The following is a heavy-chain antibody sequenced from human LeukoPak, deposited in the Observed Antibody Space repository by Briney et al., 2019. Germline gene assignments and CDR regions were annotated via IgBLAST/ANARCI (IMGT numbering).Heavy chain of an antibody. CDR2: ISSASSYI. CDR3: AELGITMIGGV. D-gene: IGHD3-10*02. J-gene: IGHJ6*04. CDR1: GFPFTSYS. V-gene: IGHV3-21*01. Sequence: GGSLRLSCAGSGFPFTSYSMSWVRQAPGKGLEWVSSISSASSYIYYADSVKGRFTISRDNAKNSLYLQMNSLRAEDTAVYYCAELGITMIGGVWGKGTTVTISS.